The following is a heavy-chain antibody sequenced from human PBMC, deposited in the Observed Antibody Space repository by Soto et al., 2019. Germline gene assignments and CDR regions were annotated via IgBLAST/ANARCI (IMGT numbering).Heavy chain of an antibody. Sequence: QVQLQESGPGLVKPSQTLSLTCTVSGGSISSGGYYWSWIRQHPGKGLEWFGYIYYSGSNYYNPSLESRLTITVDPPKNEFCLKLSSVTAADTAVYYCARSVFPWGQGTLVTVSS. CDR1: GGSISSGGYY. J-gene: IGHJ5*02. CDR3: ARSVFP. V-gene: IGHV4-31*03. CDR2: IYYSGSN.